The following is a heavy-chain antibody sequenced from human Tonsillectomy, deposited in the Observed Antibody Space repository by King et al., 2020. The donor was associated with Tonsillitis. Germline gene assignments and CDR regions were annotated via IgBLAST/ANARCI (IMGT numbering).Heavy chain of an antibody. Sequence: QVQLQESGPGLAKPSETLSLTCTVSGGSITNYYWSWIRQPPGKGLEWIGNIYYIGSTNYNPSLKSRVTISVDTSTNQFSLKLTSLTAADTAVYYCAKGGDGYKNYYYHYMDVWGKGTTVTVSS. D-gene: IGHD5-24*01. V-gene: IGHV4-59*12. CDR3: AKGGDGYKNYYYHYMDV. CDR2: IYYIGST. J-gene: IGHJ6*03. CDR1: GGSITNYY.